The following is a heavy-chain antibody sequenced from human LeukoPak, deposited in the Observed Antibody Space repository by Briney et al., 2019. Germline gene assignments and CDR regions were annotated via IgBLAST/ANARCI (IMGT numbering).Heavy chain of an antibody. CDR2: IYYSGSS. D-gene: IGHD2-2*01. CDR1: GGAPSSYY. CDR3: ARTSSYYYYAMDV. Sequence: SETLSLTCTVSGGAPSSYYWSWIRQPPGKGLEWIGYIYYSGSSNYNPSLKSRVTISVDTSKNLFSLKLSSVTAADTAIYYCARTSSYYYYAMDVWGQGTTVTVSS. J-gene: IGHJ6*02. V-gene: IGHV4-59*01.